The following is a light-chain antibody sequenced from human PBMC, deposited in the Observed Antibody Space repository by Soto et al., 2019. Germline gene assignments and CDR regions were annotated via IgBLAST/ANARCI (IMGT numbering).Light chain of an antibody. V-gene: IGKV1-39*01. CDR3: QQSYSTPYT. J-gene: IGKJ2*01. CDR2: GAS. CDR1: QSISSY. Sequence: DIQMTQSPSSLSASVGDRVTLICRASQSISSYLNWYQQKPGKAPRLLIYGASSLQSGVSSRFSGSGSGTDFTLTISSLQPEDFATYFCQQSYSTPYTFGQGTKMEIK.